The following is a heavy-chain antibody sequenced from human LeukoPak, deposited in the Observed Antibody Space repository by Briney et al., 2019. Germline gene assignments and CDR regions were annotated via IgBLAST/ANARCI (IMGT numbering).Heavy chain of an antibody. V-gene: IGHV3-33*01. CDR2: IWYDGSNK. J-gene: IGHJ4*02. CDR1: GFTFSGFG. Sequence: GKSLRLSCAASGFTFSGFGMHWVCQAPGKGLEWVAVIWYDGSNKHYADSVKGRFTISRDNPKNTLYVQMNSLRAEDTAVYYCARGRGADYGGNSGYFDYWGQGTLVTVSS. D-gene: IGHD4-23*01. CDR3: ARGRGADYGGNSGYFDY.